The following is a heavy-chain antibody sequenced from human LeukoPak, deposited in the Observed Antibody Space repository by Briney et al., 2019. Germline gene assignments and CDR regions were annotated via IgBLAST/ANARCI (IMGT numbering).Heavy chain of an antibody. CDR2: IKKDGSEK. CDR3: ARVDGDSFDY. V-gene: IGHV3-7*01. CDR1: GFTFSSHW. J-gene: IGHJ4*02. Sequence: GGSLRLSCAASGFTFSSHWMSWVRQAPGKGLEWVANIKKDGSEKYYVDAVKGRFTISRDNAKNSLYLQMNSLRAEDTAVYYCARVDGDSFDYWGQGTLVTVSS. D-gene: IGHD4-17*01.